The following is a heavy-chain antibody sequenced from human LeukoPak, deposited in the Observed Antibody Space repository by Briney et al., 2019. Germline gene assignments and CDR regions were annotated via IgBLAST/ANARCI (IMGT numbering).Heavy chain of an antibody. CDR3: ARRYCSSTSCL. V-gene: IGHV3-7*01. CDR1: GFTFSSYW. D-gene: IGHD2-2*01. Sequence: GGTLRLSCAVSGFTFSSYWMSWVRQAPAKGLGRVANIKQDGSEKYYVYSAKVRFPISKDNAKTSLYLQMNSLRAEDTAVYYCARRYCSSTSCLWGQGTLVTVSS. CDR2: IKQDGSEK. J-gene: IGHJ4*02.